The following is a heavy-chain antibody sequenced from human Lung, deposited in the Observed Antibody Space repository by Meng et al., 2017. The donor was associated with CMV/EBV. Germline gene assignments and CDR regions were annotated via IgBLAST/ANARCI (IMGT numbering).Heavy chain of an antibody. CDR3: ARDRLFDL. CDR1: GFTFSNYI. Sequence: SCAASGFTFSNYILHWVRQAPGKGLEWLTFISYDVTKKYYADSVKGRFTISRDNSKNTVYLQMNSLRAEDTALYYCARDRLFDLWGQGIVVTVSS. J-gene: IGHJ3*01. CDR2: ISYDVTKK. V-gene: IGHV3-30-3*01.